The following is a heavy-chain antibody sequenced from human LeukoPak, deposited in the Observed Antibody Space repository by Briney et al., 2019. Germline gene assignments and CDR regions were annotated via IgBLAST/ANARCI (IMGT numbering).Heavy chain of an antibody. CDR3: ARGGYYGSGSYFFGH. CDR1: GGTFSSYA. V-gene: IGHV1-69*05. CDR2: IIPIFGTA. J-gene: IGHJ4*02. Sequence: GASVKVSCKASGGTFSSYAISWVLQAPGQGLEWMGRIIPIFGTANYAQKFQGRVTITKDESTSTAYMELSSLRSEDTAVYYCARGGYYGSGSYFFGHWGQGTLVTVSS. D-gene: IGHD3-10*01.